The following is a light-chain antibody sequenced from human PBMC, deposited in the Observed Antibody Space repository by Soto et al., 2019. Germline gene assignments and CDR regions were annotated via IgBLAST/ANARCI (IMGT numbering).Light chain of an antibody. CDR2: LGS. V-gene: IGKV2-28*01. CDR3: MQALQVPHT. J-gene: IGKJ2*01. CDR1: QSLLYSNGYNY. Sequence: DIVMTQSPLSLPVTPGEPASISCRSSQSLLYSNGYNYLDWYVQKPGQSPQLLIYLGSNRASGVPDRFSGSASGTYFTLKISRVEAEDVGVYYCMQALQVPHTFGQGTKLEIK.